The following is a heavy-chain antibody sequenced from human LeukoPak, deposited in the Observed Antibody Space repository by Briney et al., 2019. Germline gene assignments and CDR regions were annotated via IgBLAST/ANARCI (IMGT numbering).Heavy chain of an antibody. D-gene: IGHD3-3*01. CDR3: ARAYDFWSGYNY. J-gene: IGHJ4*02. V-gene: IGHV3-23*01. Sequence: GGSLRLSCAASGFSFSSYAMNWVRQAPGKGLEWVTAISGSGGTTYYADSVKGRFTISRDNSKNTLYLQMNSLRAEDTAVYYCARAYDFWSGYNYWGQGTLVTVSS. CDR1: GFSFSSYA. CDR2: ISGSGGTT.